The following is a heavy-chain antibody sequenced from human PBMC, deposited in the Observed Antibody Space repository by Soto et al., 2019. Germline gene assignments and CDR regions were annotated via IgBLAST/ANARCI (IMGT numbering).Heavy chain of an antibody. V-gene: IGHV3-30*18. CDR2: ISYDGSNK. D-gene: IGHD6-19*01. CDR1: GVTFSSYG. CDR3: AKDQAVAGRFYYYGVDV. J-gene: IGHJ6*02. Sequence: PGGSLRLSCAASGVTFSSYGMHWVRQAPGKGLEWVAVISYDGSNKYYADSVKGRFTISRDNSKNTLYVQMNSLRAEDTAVYYCAKDQAVAGRFYYYGVDVWGQGTTVTVSS.